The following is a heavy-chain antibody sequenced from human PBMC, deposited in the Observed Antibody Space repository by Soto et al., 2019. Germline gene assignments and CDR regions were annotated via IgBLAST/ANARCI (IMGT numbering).Heavy chain of an antibody. CDR3: VREAVGTTGY. CDR1: GFTFSSYW. CDR2: INYDGSSI. D-gene: IGHD1-26*01. J-gene: IGHJ4*02. Sequence: EVQLVESGGGLIQPGGSLRLSCAASGFTFSSYWMHWVRQAPGKGPVWVSRINYDGSSITYPDSVKGRFTISRDNARNTLYLQMSSLRAEDTAVYYCVREAVGTTGYWGQGTLVTVSS. V-gene: IGHV3-74*03.